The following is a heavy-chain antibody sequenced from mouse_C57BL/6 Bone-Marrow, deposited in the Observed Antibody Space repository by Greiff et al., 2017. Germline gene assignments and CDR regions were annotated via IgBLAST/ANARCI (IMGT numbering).Heavy chain of an antibody. CDR1: GYTFTSYW. Sequence: QVQLQQPGAELVKPGASVKVSCKASGYTFTSYWMHWVKQRPGQGLEWIGRIHPSDSDTNYNQKFKGKATLTVDKSSSTAYMQLSRLTSEDSAVYYCAQLITTVVADYWGQGTTLTVSS. CDR2: IHPSDSDT. J-gene: IGHJ2*01. CDR3: AQLITTVVADY. D-gene: IGHD1-1*01. V-gene: IGHV1-74*01.